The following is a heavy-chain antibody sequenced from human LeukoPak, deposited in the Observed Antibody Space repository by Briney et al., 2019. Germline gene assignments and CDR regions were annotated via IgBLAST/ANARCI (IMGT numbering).Heavy chain of an antibody. CDR3: ARDKVVGPTICDY. Sequence: PGGSLRLSCAASGFTFSTYAMTWVRQAPGKGLEWVSLISGTGGSTYYADSVKGRFTISRDNTKSSLYLQMDSLRAEDTAVYYCARDKVVGPTICDYWGLGTLVTVSS. CDR2: ISGTGGST. J-gene: IGHJ4*02. D-gene: IGHD1-26*01. CDR1: GFTFSTYA. V-gene: IGHV3-23*01.